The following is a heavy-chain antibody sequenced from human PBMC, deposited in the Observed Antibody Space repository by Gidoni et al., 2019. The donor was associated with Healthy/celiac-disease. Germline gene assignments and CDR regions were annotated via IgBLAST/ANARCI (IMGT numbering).Heavy chain of an antibody. V-gene: IGHV4-38-2*02. CDR1: GYSISSGYY. Sequence: QVQLQESGPGLVKPSETLSLTCTVSGYSISSGYYWGWIRQPPGKGLEWIGSIYHSGSTYYNPSLKSRVTISVDTSKNQFSLKLSSVTAADTAVYYCARFPDGAFDIWGQGTMVTVSS. CDR3: ARFPDGAFDI. J-gene: IGHJ3*02. CDR2: IYHSGST.